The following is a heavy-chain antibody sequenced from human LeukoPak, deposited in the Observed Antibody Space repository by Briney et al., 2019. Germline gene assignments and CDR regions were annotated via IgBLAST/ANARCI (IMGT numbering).Heavy chain of an antibody. CDR2: IYYSGST. J-gene: IGHJ5*02. CDR3: ARDKAAAGIEGDMIFDP. CDR1: GGSISSGGYY. Sequence: SQTLSLTCTVSGGSISSGGYYWSWIRQHPGKGLEWIGYIYYSGSTYYNPSLKSRVTISVDTSKNQFSLKLSSVTAADTAVYYCARDKAAAGIEGDMIFDPWGQGTLVTVSS. D-gene: IGHD6-13*01. V-gene: IGHV4-31*03.